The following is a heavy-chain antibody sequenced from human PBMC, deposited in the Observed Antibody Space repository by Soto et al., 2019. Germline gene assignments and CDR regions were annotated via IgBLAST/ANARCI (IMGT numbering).Heavy chain of an antibody. Sequence: QLQLQESGPGLVKPSETLSLTCTVSGGSIGSGSSYWGWIRQPPGKGLEWIGSIHYSGSTYYNPSLKSRITISVDTSKNQLSLRLISVTAAYTAVYFCAKTGFWSDYRVADYWGQGTLVTVSS. CDR3: AKTGFWSDYRVADY. CDR1: GGSIGSGSSY. J-gene: IGHJ4*02. V-gene: IGHV4-39*01. D-gene: IGHD3-3*01. CDR2: IHYSGST.